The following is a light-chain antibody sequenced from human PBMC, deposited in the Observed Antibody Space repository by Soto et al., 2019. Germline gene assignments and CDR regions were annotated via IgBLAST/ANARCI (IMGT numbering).Light chain of an antibody. V-gene: IGKV3-11*01. J-gene: IGKJ5*01. Sequence: EIVLTQSPATLSVSPGERATLSCRASQSVSSYLAWYQQKPGQAPRLLIYDASNRATGIPARFSGSGSGTDFTLTISCLEPEDFAVYYCQQRSNWPRGTFGQGTRLEIK. CDR3: QQRSNWPRGT. CDR2: DAS. CDR1: QSVSSY.